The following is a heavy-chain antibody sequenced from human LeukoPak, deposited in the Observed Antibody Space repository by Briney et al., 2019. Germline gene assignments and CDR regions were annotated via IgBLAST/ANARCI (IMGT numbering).Heavy chain of an antibody. CDR2: IYHSGST. V-gene: IGHV4-38-2*02. Sequence: PSETLSLTCTVSGYSISSGYYWGWIRQPPGKGLEWIGSIYHSGSTYYNPSLKSRVTISVDTSKNQFSLKLSSVTAADTAVYYCARQPTEEGSGIYLWGPYYYYMDVWGKGTTVTISS. CDR3: ARQPTEEGSGIYLWGPYYYYMDV. D-gene: IGHD3-10*01. J-gene: IGHJ6*03. CDR1: GYSISSGYY.